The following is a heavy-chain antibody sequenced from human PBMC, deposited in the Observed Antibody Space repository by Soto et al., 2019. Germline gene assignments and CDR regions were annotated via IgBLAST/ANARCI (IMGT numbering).Heavy chain of an antibody. CDR3: VKGYRGGGDLDAFDA. V-gene: IGHV3-30*18. CDR1: GFGLKNYG. D-gene: IGHD2-21*02. CDR2: ISYDGSDK. J-gene: IGHJ3*01. Sequence: QFQLVESGGGVVQPGGSLRLSCVACGFGLKNYGIHWFRQPPGKGLEWVALISYDGSDKYYADSVKGRFSLSRDISTNTLYVQLSSLRVEDTAVYYCVKGYRGGGDLDAFDAWGQGTLVSVSS.